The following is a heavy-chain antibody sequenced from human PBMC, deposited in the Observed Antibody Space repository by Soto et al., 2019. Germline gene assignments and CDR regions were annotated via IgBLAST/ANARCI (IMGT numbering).Heavy chain of an antibody. CDR3: ARAHGSGWGAFDI. CDR1: GGSISSGGYS. V-gene: IGHV4-30-2*01. Sequence: SVTLSLTCTVSGGSISSGGYSWRWIRQPPGKGLEWIGYIYHSGSTYYNPSLKSRVTISVDRSKNQFSLKLSSVTAADTAVYYCARAHGSGWGAFDIWGQGTMVTVSS. D-gene: IGHD3-10*01. J-gene: IGHJ3*02. CDR2: IYHSGST.